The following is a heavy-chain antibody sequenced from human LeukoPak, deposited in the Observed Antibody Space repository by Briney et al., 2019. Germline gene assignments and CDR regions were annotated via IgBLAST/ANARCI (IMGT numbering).Heavy chain of an antibody. CDR1: GYSFSDFA. V-gene: IGHV1-3*01. J-gene: IGHJ4*02. CDR3: ARSIWYYRQYYFDS. D-gene: IGHD6-13*01. Sequence: GASVKVSCKASGYSFSDFAMHWVRQAPGQSLEWMGWINAGNGKTKYSQKFQGRAIITRDTSATTAYMDLSSLTSEDTAVYYCARSIWYYRQYYFDSRGQGTLVTVSS. CDR2: INAGNGKT.